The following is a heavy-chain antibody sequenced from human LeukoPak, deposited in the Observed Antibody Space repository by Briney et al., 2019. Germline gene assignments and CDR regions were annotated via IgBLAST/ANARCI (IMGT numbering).Heavy chain of an antibody. Sequence: GGSLRLSCAASGFTFSGFEMNWVRQAPGKGLEWVSYSSSSGSTIYYADSVKGRFTVSRDNAKDSLYLQMNSLSAADTAVYYCARDPGHCSSTSCYKFFDYWGQGTLVTVSS. J-gene: IGHJ4*02. V-gene: IGHV3-48*03. CDR1: GFTFSGFE. CDR3: ARDPGHCSSTSCYKFFDY. CDR2: SSSSGSTI. D-gene: IGHD2-2*02.